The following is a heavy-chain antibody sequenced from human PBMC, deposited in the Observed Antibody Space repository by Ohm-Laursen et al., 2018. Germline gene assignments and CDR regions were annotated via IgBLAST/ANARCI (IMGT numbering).Heavy chain of an antibody. Sequence: GTLSLTCTVSGGSISSYYWSWIRQPPGKGLEWIGYIYYTGSTNYNPSLKSRVTISVDTSKNQLSLKMSSVTAADTAVYYCAKTAYGDYGLDAFDIWGQGTMVTVSS. CDR3: AKTAYGDYGLDAFDI. J-gene: IGHJ3*02. CDR2: IYYTGST. V-gene: IGHV4-59*08. CDR1: GGSISSYY. D-gene: IGHD4-17*01.